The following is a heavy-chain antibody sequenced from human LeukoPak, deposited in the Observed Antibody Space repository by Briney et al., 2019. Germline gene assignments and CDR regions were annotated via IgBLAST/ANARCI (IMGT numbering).Heavy chain of an antibody. D-gene: IGHD5-18*01. CDR1: GYTFTSYY. V-gene: IGHV1-46*01. J-gene: IGHJ4*02. Sequence: ASVKVSCKASGYTFTSYYMHWVRQAPGQGLEWMGIINPSGGSTSYAQKFQGRVTMTRDTSTSTVYMELSSLRSEDTAVYYCARDQDTAMVTGGFDYWGQGTLVIVSS. CDR3: ARDQDTAMVTGGFDY. CDR2: INPSGGST.